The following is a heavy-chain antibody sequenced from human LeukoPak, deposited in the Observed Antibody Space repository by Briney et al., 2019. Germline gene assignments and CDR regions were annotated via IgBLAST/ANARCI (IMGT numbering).Heavy chain of an antibody. CDR1: GGSISSSSYY. J-gene: IGHJ4*02. D-gene: IGHD3-22*01. V-gene: IGHV4-39*07. Sequence: SETLSLTCTVSGGSISSSSYYWGWIRQPPGKGLEWIGSIYYSGSTYYNPSLKSRVTISVDTSKNQFSLKLSSVTAADTAVYYCARVFSDYYDSSGYSGVFDYWGQGTLVTVSS. CDR2: IYYSGST. CDR3: ARVFSDYYDSSGYSGVFDY.